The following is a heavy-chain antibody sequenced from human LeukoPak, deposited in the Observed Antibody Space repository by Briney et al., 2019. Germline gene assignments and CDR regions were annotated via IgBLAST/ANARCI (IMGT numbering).Heavy chain of an antibody. CDR3: ARPQCGRDTFDI. CDR1: GYSFTNSW. D-gene: IGHD6-19*01. CDR2: IVPSDSYN. Sequence: GEFLRISCKGSGYSFTNSWITWVRQMPGKGLEWRGMIVPSDSYNKFSPFFQGHVSNSENKSISTAYLQWSSLKASDTAMYYCARPQCGRDTFDIWGQGTMVAVSS. J-gene: IGHJ3*02. V-gene: IGHV5-10-1*01.